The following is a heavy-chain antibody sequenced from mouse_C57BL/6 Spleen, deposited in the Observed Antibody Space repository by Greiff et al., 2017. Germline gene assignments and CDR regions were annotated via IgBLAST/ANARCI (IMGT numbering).Heavy chain of an antibody. CDR2: IDPSDSYT. CDR3: ARGGHSGYFDY. CDR1: GYTFTSYW. J-gene: IGHJ2*01. Sequence: QVQLQQPGAELVMPGASVKLSCKASGYTFTSYWMHWVKQRPGQGLEWIGEIDPSDSYTNYNQKFKGKSTLTVDKSSSTAYMQLSSLTSEDSAVYDCARGGHSGYFDYWGQGTTLTVSS. D-gene: IGHD3-1*01. V-gene: IGHV1-69*01.